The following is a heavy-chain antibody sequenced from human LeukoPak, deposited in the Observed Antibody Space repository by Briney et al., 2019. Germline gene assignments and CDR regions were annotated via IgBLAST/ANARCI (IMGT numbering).Heavy chain of an antibody. Sequence: GGSLRLSCAASGFTFSSYSMNWVRQAPGKGLEWVSSISSSSSYVYYADSVKGRFTISRDNAKNSLYLQMNSLRAEDTAVYYCARERRITIFGVDYMDVWAKGPRSPSP. D-gene: IGHD3-3*01. CDR2: ISSSSSYV. J-gene: IGHJ6*03. CDR3: ARERRITIFGVDYMDV. CDR1: GFTFSSYS. V-gene: IGHV3-21*01.